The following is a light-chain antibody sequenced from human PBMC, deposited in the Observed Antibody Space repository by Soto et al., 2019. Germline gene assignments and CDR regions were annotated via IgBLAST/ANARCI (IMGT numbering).Light chain of an antibody. CDR3: ASWDTNLRDGWV. Sequence: QSALTQPPSVSAAPGQQVTISCSGSSSNIGNNYVSWYQQLPGTAPKLLIYDNDQRPSGIPDRFSGSTSGTSATLDITGLQTGDEADYYCASWDTNLRDGWVFGGGTKLTVL. CDR1: SSNIGNNY. CDR2: DND. J-gene: IGLJ3*02. V-gene: IGLV1-51*01.